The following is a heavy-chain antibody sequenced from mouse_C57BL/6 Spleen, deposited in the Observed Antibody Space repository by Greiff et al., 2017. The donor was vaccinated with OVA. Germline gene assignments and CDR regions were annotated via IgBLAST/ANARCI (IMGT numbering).Heavy chain of an antibody. CDR3: ASIYYSNYGGFAY. D-gene: IGHD2-5*01. J-gene: IGHJ3*01. CDR1: GYTFTSYW. CDR2: IHPNSGST. Sequence: QVQLQQPGAELVKPGASVKLSCKASGYTFTSYWMHWVKQRPGQGLEWIGMIHPNSGSTNYNEKFKSKATLTVDKSSSTAYMQLSSLTSEDSAVYYCASIYYSNYGGFAYWGQGTLVTVSA. V-gene: IGHV1-64*01.